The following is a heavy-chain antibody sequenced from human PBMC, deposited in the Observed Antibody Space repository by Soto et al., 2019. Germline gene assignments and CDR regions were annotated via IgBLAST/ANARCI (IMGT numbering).Heavy chain of an antibody. CDR1: GGSISSGDYY. V-gene: IGHV4-30-4*01. J-gene: IGHJ5*02. CDR2: IYYSGST. Sequence: KASETLSLTCTVSGGSISSGDYYWSWIRQPPGKGLEWIGYIYYSGSTYYNPSLKSRVTISVDTSKNQFSLKLSSVTAADTAVYYCARVRGGENWFDPWGQGTLVTVSS. CDR3: ARVRGGENWFDP. D-gene: IGHD3-16*01.